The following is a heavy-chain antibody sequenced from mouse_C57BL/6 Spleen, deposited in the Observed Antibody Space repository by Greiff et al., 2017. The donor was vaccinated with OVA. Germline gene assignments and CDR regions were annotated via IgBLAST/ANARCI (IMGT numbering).Heavy chain of an antibody. Sequence: VQLQQSGPELVKPGASVKISCKASGYSFTDYNMNWVKQSNGQSLEWIGVITPNYGTTSYNQKFKGKATLTVDQSSSTAYMQLNILTSEDSAVYYCARAYYGSSYAFDYWGQGTTLTVSS. CDR1: GYSFTDYN. CDR3: ARAYYGSSYAFDY. V-gene: IGHV1-39*01. CDR2: ITPNYGTT. J-gene: IGHJ2*01. D-gene: IGHD1-1*01.